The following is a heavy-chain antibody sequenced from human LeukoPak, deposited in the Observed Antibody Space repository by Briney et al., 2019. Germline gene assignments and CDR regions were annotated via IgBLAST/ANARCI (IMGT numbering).Heavy chain of an antibody. CDR2: IYYSGST. Sequence: SETLSLTCTVSGGSISSYYWSWLRQPPGKGLEWTGYIYYSGSTNYNPSLKSRVTISVGTSKNQFSLKLCSVTAADTAVYYCARVRFLEWLPDAFDIWGQGTMVTVSS. D-gene: IGHD3-3*01. CDR3: ARVRFLEWLPDAFDI. J-gene: IGHJ3*02. CDR1: GGSISSYY. V-gene: IGHV4-59*01.